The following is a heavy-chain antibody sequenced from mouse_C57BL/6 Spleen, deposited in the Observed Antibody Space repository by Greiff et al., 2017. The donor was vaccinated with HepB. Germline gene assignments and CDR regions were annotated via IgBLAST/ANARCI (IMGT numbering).Heavy chain of an antibody. CDR1: GYTFTSYG. J-gene: IGHJ2*01. Sequence: QVQLQQSGAELARPGASVKLSCKASGYTFTSYGISWVKQRTGQGLEWIGEIYPRSGNTYYNEKFKGKATLTADKSSSTAYMELRSLTSEDSAVYFCARRDYGSSPDYWGQGTTLTVSP. D-gene: IGHD1-1*01. CDR3: ARRDYGSSPDY. CDR2: IYPRSGNT. V-gene: IGHV1-81*01.